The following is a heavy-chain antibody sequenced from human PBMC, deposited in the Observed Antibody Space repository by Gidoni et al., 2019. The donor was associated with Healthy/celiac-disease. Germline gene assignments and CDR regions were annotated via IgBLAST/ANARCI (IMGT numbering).Heavy chain of an antibody. Sequence: QVQLQESGPGLVKPSETLSLTCTVSVGSISSYYWSWIRQPPGKGLEWIGYIYYSGSTNYNPSLKSRVTISVDTSKNQFSLKLSSVTAADTAVYYCARLNLEMAASRWGQGTLVTVSS. CDR1: VGSISSYY. CDR3: ARLNLEMAASR. D-gene: IGHD2-15*01. CDR2: IYYSGST. V-gene: IGHV4-59*08. J-gene: IGHJ4*02.